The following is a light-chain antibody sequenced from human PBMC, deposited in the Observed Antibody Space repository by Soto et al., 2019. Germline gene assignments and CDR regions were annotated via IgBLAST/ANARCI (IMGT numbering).Light chain of an antibody. Sequence: AIRMPPSPSSFSASTGDRVTITCRASQGLSSYLAWYQQKPGQAPKLLIYAASSLQSGVPSRFSGSGSGTDFTLTISSLQPEDFATYYCQQSYSTLRLTFGQGTRLEIK. CDR2: AAS. V-gene: IGKV1-8*01. CDR1: QGLSSY. J-gene: IGKJ5*01. CDR3: QQSYSTLRLT.